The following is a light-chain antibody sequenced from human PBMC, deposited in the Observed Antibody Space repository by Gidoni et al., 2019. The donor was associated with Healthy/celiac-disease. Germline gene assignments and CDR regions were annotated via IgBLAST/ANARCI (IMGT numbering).Light chain of an antibody. J-gene: IGLJ2*01. CDR1: SLRSYY. V-gene: IGLV3-19*01. Sequence: SSELTQDPAVSVALGQTVRITCQGDSLRSYYASWYQQKPGQAPVLVIYGKNNRPSGIPDRFSGSSSGNTASLTITGAQAEDEADYYCNSRVGSGNHQFGGGTKLTVL. CDR2: GKN. CDR3: NSRVGSGNHQ.